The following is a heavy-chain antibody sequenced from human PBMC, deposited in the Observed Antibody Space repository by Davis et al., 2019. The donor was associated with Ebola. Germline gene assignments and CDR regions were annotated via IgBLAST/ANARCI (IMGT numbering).Heavy chain of an antibody. V-gene: IGHV3-7*01. CDR3: ARGGYYYYYGMDV. CDR1: GFTFSSYW. CDR2: IQQDGSEK. D-gene: IGHD3-16*01. J-gene: IGHJ6*02. Sequence: PGGSLRLSCAASGFTFSSYWMSWVRQAPGKGLEWVANIQQDGSEKYYVDSVKGRFTISRDNAKNSLYLQMNSLRAEDTAVYYCARGGYYYYYGMDVWGQGTTVTVSS.